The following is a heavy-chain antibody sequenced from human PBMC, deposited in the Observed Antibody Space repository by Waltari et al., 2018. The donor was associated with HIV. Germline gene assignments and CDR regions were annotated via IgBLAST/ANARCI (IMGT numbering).Heavy chain of an antibody. Sequence: QVQLVQSGAEVKKPGASVKVSCKASGYTFTGYYMHWVRQAPGQGLEWMGWINPNSGGTNYAQKFQGRVTMTRDTSISTAYMELSRLTSDDTAVYYCARDRYYYDNSGIDAFDIWGQGTMVTVSS. CDR3: ARDRYYYDNSGIDAFDI. J-gene: IGHJ3*02. CDR2: INPNSGGT. CDR1: GYTFTGYY. V-gene: IGHV1-2*02. D-gene: IGHD3-22*01.